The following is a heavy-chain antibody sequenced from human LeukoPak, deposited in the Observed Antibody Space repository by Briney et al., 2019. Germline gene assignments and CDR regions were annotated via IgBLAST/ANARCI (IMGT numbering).Heavy chain of an antibody. CDR1: GYTFTGYY. CDR3: ARDLYDSSAYYFSCY. CDR2: INPSGGST. D-gene: IGHD3-22*01. Sequence: ASVKVSCKASGYTFTGYYMHWVRQAPGQGLEWMGIINPSGGSTSYAQKFQGRVTMTRDTSTSTVYMELSSLRSEDTAVYYCARDLYDSSAYYFSCYWGQGTLVTVSS. J-gene: IGHJ4*02. V-gene: IGHV1-46*01.